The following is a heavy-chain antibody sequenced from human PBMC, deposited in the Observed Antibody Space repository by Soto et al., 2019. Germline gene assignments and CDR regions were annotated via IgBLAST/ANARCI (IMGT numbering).Heavy chain of an antibody. CDR3: ARIALPATIAYYCDPMDV. CDR2: IYYSAST. V-gene: IGHV4-61*01. Sequence: SETLSHTCAVSGGSVNSASYYWTWIRQPPGKGLEWIGYIYYSASTHYNPSLRGRVTISTDMSENQFSLNLRSMTVADTAIYFCARIALPATIAYYCDPMDVWGQGTTVTVSS. D-gene: IGHD2-2*01. J-gene: IGHJ6*02. CDR1: GGSVNSASYY.